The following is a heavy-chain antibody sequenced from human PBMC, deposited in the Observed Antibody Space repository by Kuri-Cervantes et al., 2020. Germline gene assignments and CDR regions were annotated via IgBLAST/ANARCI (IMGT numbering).Heavy chain of an antibody. CDR1: GGTFSSYA. CDR2: IIPIFGTA. D-gene: IGHD5/OR15-5a*01. CDR3: ARVLWDSTNSYYYYYMDV. J-gene: IGHJ6*03. V-gene: IGHV1-69*06. Sequence: SVKVSCKASGGTFSSYAISWVRQAPGQGLEWMGGIIPIFGTANYAQKFQGRVTITADKSTSTAYMELSSLRSEDTAVYYCARVLWDSTNSYYYYYMDVWGKGTTVTVSS.